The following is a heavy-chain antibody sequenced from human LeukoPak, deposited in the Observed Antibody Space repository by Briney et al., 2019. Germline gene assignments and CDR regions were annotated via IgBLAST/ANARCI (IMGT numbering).Heavy chain of an antibody. CDR2: IDSDGRST. V-gene: IGHV3-74*03. Sequence: GGTLRLSCAASGFTFSSYGMSWVRQAPGKGLVWVSRIDSDGRSTTYADSVKGRFTISRDNAKNTLYLQMNSLRAEDTAVYYCVRDGVSTIPLDYWGQGSLVTVSS. CDR3: VRDGVSTIPLDY. J-gene: IGHJ4*02. CDR1: GFTFSSYG. D-gene: IGHD2-21*01.